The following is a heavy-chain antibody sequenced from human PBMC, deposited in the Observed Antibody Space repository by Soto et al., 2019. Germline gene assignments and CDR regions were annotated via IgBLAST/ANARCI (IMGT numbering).Heavy chain of an antibody. CDR1: GFTFSSYA. CDR3: ATKGSITIFGVVWNWFDP. Sequence: GGSLRLSCAASGFTFSSYAMSWVRQAPGKGLEWVSAISGSGGSTYYADSVKGRFTISRDNSKNTLYLQMNSLRAEDTAVYYCATKGSITIFGVVWNWFDPWGQGTLVTVSS. D-gene: IGHD3-3*01. V-gene: IGHV3-23*01. J-gene: IGHJ5*02. CDR2: ISGSGGST.